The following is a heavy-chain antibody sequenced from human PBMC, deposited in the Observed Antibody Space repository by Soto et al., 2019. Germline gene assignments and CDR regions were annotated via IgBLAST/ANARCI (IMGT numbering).Heavy chain of an antibody. Sequence: QVQLQESGPGLVKPSQTLSLTCTVSGGSISSGGYYWSWIRQHPGKGLEWIGYIYYSGSTYYNPSLKSRVTISVDTSKNQFSLKLSSVTAADTAVYYCARGYYDSSGYNTAPTGFDYWGQGTLVTVSS. CDR1: GGSISSGGYY. CDR2: IYYSGST. CDR3: ARGYYDSSGYNTAPTGFDY. V-gene: IGHV4-31*03. D-gene: IGHD3-22*01. J-gene: IGHJ4*02.